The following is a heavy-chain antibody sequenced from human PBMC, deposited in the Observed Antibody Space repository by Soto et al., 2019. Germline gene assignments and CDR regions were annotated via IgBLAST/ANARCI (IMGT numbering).Heavy chain of an antibody. Sequence: QVQLQESGPGLVKPSQTLSLTCTVSGGSISSGGYYWSWIRQHPGKGLEWIGYIYYSGSTYYNPSLKSRVTISVDTSKDQFSLKLSSVTAADTAVYYCARGPRGYCSGGTCSFDYWGQGTLVTVSS. CDR2: IYYSGST. D-gene: IGHD2-15*01. V-gene: IGHV4-31*03. CDR1: GGSISSGGYY. J-gene: IGHJ4*02. CDR3: ARGPRGYCSGGTCSFDY.